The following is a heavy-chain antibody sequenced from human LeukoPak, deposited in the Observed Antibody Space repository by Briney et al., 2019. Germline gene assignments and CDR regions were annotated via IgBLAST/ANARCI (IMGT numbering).Heavy chain of an antibody. V-gene: IGHV3-30*03. CDR1: GFTFSSYG. D-gene: IGHD2-15*01. Sequence: GGSLRLSCAASGFTFSSYGMHWVRQAPGKGLEWVAVISYDGSNKYYADSVKGRFTISRDNSKNTLYQQMNSLRAEDTTVYYCATLEGYCSGGSCSRPYYYYGMDVWGKGTTVTVSS. CDR3: ATLEGYCSGGSCSRPYYYYGMDV. J-gene: IGHJ6*04. CDR2: ISYDGSNK.